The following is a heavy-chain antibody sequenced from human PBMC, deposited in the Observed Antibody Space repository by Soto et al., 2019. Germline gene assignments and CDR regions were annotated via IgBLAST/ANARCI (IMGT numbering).Heavy chain of an antibody. CDR3: ARDLGSWSGWSAPFDP. J-gene: IGHJ5*02. CDR1: GYSVSSNSAA. V-gene: IGHV6-1*01. D-gene: IGHD6-19*01. Sequence: SQTLSLTCAISGYSVSSNSAALNWIRQSPSRGLEWLGRTYYRSKWYNDYAVSVKSRITINPDTSKNQFSLQLNSVTPEDTAVYYCARDLGSWSGWSAPFDPWGQGTLVTVSS. CDR2: TYYRSKWYN.